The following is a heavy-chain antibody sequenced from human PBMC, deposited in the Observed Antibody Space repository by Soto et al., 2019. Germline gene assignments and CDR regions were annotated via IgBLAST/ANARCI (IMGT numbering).Heavy chain of an antibody. D-gene: IGHD6-6*01. CDR1: GYTFTGYY. J-gene: IGHJ4*02. CDR3: ARRIAARRGHPSYFDY. V-gene: IGHV1-2*04. CDR2: INPNSGGT. Sequence: ASVKVSCKASGYTFTGYYMHWVRQAPGQGLEWMGWINPNSGGTNYAQKFQGWVTMTRDTSISTAYMELSRLRSDDTAVYYCARRIAARRGHPSYFDYWGQGTLVTVSS.